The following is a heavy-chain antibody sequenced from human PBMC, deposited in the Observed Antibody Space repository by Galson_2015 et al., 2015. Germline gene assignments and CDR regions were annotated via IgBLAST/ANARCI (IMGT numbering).Heavy chain of an antibody. D-gene: IGHD2-2*01. CDR1: GFTYSSYG. J-gene: IGHJ6*02. CDR3: AKALIRYCSSTSCLYGMDV. Sequence: SLRLSCAASGFTYSSYGMHWVRQAPGKGLEWVAVIWYDGSNKYYADSVKGRFTISRDNSKNTLYLQMNSLRAEDTAVYYCAKALIRYCSSTSCLYGMDVWGQGTTVTVSS. CDR2: IWYDGSNK. V-gene: IGHV3-33*06.